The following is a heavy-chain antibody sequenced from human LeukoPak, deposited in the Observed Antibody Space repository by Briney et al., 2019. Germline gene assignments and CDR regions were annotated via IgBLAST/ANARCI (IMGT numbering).Heavy chain of an antibody. V-gene: IGHV4-31*03. CDR1: GGSISSGGYY. CDR3: ARTSEVSRVTRITIFGVVTYFDY. Sequence: SETLSLTCTVSGGSISSGGYYWSWIRQHPGKGLEWIGYIYYSGSTYYNPSLKSRVTISVDTSKNQFSLKLSSVTAADTAVYYCARTSEVSRVTRITIFGVVTYFDYWGQGTLVTVSS. D-gene: IGHD3-3*01. J-gene: IGHJ4*02. CDR2: IYYSGST.